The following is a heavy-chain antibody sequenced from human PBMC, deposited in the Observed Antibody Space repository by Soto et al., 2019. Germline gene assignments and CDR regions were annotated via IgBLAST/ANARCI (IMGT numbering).Heavy chain of an antibody. CDR3: AKVAKQLVRHFNWSDP. CDR2: ISGSGGST. Sequence: GGSLRLSCAASGFTFSSYAMSWVRQAPGKGLEWVSAISGSGGSTYYADSVKGRFTISRDNSKNTLYLQMNSLRAEDTAVYYCAKVAKQLVRHFNWSDPWGQGTLVTV. CDR1: GFTFSSYA. D-gene: IGHD6-13*01. J-gene: IGHJ5*02. V-gene: IGHV3-23*01.